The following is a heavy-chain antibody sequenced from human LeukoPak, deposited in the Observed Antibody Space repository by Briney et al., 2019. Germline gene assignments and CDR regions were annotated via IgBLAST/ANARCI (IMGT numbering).Heavy chain of an antibody. V-gene: IGHV3-30-3*01. Sequence: GSLRLSCAASGFTFSSYAMHWVRQAPGKGLEWVAVISYDGSNKYYADSVKGRFTISRDNSKNTLYLQMNSLRAEDTAVYYCAREVSYEGVNFDYWGQGTLVTVSS. J-gene: IGHJ4*02. CDR2: ISYDGSNK. CDR3: AREVSYEGVNFDY. D-gene: IGHD5-18*01. CDR1: GFTFSSYA.